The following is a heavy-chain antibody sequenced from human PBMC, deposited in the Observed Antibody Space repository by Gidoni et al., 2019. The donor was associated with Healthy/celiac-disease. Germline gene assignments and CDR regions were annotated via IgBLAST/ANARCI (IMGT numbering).Heavy chain of an antibody. Sequence: EVQLVESGGGLVQPGGSLSLPCAASGSTFSRYWMSWVRQAPGKGLEWVANIKQDGSEKYYVDSVKGRFTISRDNAKNSLYLQMNSLRAEDTAVYYCARGSNYYDSSGYHQTYGGQGTLVTVSA. CDR3: ARGSNYYDSSGYHQTY. CDR1: GSTFSRYW. CDR2: IKQDGSEK. D-gene: IGHD3-22*01. V-gene: IGHV3-7*04. J-gene: IGHJ4*02.